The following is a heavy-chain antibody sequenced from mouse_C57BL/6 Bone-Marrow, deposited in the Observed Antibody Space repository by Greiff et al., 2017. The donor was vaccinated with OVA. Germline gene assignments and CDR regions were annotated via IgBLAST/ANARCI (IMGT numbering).Heavy chain of an antibody. J-gene: IGHJ2*01. CDR2: IYPRSGNP. Sequence: VQLQQSGAELARPGASVKLSCKASGYTFTSYGISWVKQRTGQGLEWIGEIYPRSGNPYYNEKFKGKATLTADKSSSTAYMELRSLTSEDAAVYVCAFMTTVVATVDYWGQGTTLTVSS. V-gene: IGHV1-81*01. CDR3: AFMTTVVATVDY. CDR1: GYTFTSYG. D-gene: IGHD1-1*01.